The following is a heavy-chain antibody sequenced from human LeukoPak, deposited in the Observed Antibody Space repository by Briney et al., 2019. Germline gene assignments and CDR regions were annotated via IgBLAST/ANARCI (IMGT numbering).Heavy chain of an antibody. CDR1: GGSISSYY. V-gene: IGHV4-59*08. CDR3: ARGGLYGSGSYDY. Sequence: SETLSLTCTVAGGSISSYYWSWIRQPPGKGLEWIGYIYYSGSTNYNPSLKSRVTISVDTSKNQFSLKLSSVTAADTAVYYCARGGLYGSGSYDYWGQGTLVTVSS. D-gene: IGHD3-10*01. J-gene: IGHJ4*02. CDR2: IYYSGST.